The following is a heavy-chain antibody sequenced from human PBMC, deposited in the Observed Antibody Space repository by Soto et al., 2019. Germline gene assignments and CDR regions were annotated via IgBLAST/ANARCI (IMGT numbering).Heavy chain of an antibody. V-gene: IGHV3-48*02. Sequence: PGGSLRLSCAASGFIFNTYSMNWVRQAPGKGLEWVSYISGSSQTIFYADSVRGRFTISRDNANNSTYLQMVSLRDEGTAVYYCARTLSWRRGPFDSWGQGTLVTVSS. CDR3: ARTLSWRRGPFDS. CDR2: ISGSSQTI. D-gene: IGHD2-15*01. CDR1: GFIFNTYS. J-gene: IGHJ4*02.